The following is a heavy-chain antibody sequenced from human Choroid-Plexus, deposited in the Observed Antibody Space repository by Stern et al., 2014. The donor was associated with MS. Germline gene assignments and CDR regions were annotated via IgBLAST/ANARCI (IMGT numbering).Heavy chain of an antibody. CDR2: ISNDGNHK. V-gene: IGHV3-30*18. CDR1: GFTYTDYW. D-gene: IGHD1-1*01. J-gene: IGHJ4*02. Sequence: VQLEESGGGLVQPGGSLRLSCAASGFTYTDYWMRWVRQAPGKGPEWVAVISNDGNHKYYAGSVKDRFTISRDNSKNTLYLQMNSLRVEDTAVYYCAKHLAERPFDYWGQGTLVTVSS. CDR3: AKHLAERPFDY.